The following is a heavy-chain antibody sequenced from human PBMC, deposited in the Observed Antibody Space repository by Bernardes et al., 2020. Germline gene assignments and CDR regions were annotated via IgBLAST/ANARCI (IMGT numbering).Heavy chain of an antibody. CDR1: GFTFSSYA. V-gene: IGHV3-30-3*01. D-gene: IGHD6-13*01. CDR3: ARDGSIAAAGIPNNWFDP. CDR2: ISYDGSNK. J-gene: IGHJ5*02. Sequence: VWSLSRSCAASGFTFSSYAMHWVRQAPGKGLEWVAVISYDGSNKYYADSVKGRFTISRDNSKNTLYLQMNSLRAEDTAVYYCARDGSIAAAGIPNNWFDPWGQGTLVTVSS.